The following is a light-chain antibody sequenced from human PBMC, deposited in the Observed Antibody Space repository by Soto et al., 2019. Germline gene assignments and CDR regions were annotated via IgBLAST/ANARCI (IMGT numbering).Light chain of an antibody. Sequence: EIVMTQSPATLSVSPGERATLSCRASQSVSSNFAWYQQKPGQAPRLLIYGASTRTTGIPDRFSGSGSGTEFTLTISRLQSEDFAVYYCQQYNNWSLTFGQGTKVEIK. V-gene: IGKV3-15*01. CDR1: QSVSSN. J-gene: IGKJ1*01. CDR2: GAS. CDR3: QQYNNWSLT.